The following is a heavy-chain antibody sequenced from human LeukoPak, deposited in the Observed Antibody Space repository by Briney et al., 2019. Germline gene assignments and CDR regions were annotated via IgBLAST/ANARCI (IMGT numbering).Heavy chain of an antibody. CDR2: ISGSGGST. CDR1: GFTFSSYA. V-gene: IGHV3-23*01. CDR3: AKTTGYSGSWYWFDP. J-gene: IGHJ5*02. D-gene: IGHD6-13*01. Sequence: GGSLRLSCAASGFTFSSYAMSWVRQAPGKGLEWVSAISGSGGSTYYADSVKGRFTISRDNSKNTLYLQMNSLRAEDTAVYYCAKTTGYSGSWYWFDPWGQGTLVTVSS.